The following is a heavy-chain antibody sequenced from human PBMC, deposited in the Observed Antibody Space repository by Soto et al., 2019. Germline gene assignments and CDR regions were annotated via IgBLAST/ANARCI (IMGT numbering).Heavy chain of an antibody. J-gene: IGHJ5*02. CDR2: IYHNGIT. CDR3: ARQYCSGASCYSGP. Sequence: PSETLSLTCTVSGGSISSGAYYWSWIRQHPGKGLEWIGYIYHNGITYYNPSLKSRVTISVETSKNQFFLKVSSVTAADTAVYYCARQYCSGASCYSGPWGQGTLVTVSS. V-gene: IGHV4-31*03. D-gene: IGHD2-15*01. CDR1: GGSISSGAYY.